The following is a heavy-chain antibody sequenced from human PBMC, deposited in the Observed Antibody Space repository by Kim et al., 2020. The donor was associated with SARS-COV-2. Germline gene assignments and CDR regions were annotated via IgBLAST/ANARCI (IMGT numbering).Heavy chain of an antibody. CDR3: ARGYSSSWYDWFDP. CDR2: INHSGST. D-gene: IGHD6-13*01. Sequence: SETLSLTCAVYGGSFSGYYWSWIRQPPGKGLEWIGEINHSGSTNYNPSLKSRVTISVDTSKNQFSLKLSSVTAADTAVYYCARGYSSSWYDWFDPWGQGTLVTVSS. CDR1: GGSFSGYY. J-gene: IGHJ5*02. V-gene: IGHV4-34*01.